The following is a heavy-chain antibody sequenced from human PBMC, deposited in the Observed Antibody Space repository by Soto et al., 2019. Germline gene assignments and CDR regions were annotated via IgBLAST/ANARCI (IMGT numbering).Heavy chain of an antibody. CDR2: ISYDGSNK. CDR1: GFTFSSYA. J-gene: IGHJ4*02. D-gene: IGHD3-10*01. Sequence: GGSLRLSCAASGFTFSSYAMHWVRQAPGKGLEWVAVISYDGSNKYYADSVKGRFTISRDNSKNTLYLQMNSLRAEDTAVYYCARDWGEYGELDYWGQGTLVTVSS. CDR3: ARDWGEYGELDY. V-gene: IGHV3-30-3*01.